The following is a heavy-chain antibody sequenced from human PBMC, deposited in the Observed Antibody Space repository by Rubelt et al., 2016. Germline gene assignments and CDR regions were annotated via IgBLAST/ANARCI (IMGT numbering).Heavy chain of an antibody. Sequence: QVQLVQSGAEVKKPGASVKVSCKTSGYTFANSYIHWVRQATGQRLEWMGWMNPHTGNTGYAQKFQGRVTMTRSTSINTAYMELSSLTSEDTAVYYCARRLGTAEEGSVGFDPWGQGTLVTVSS. D-gene: IGHD5/OR15-5a*01. V-gene: IGHV1-8*02. J-gene: IGHJ5*02. CDR3: ARRLGTAEEGSVGFDP. CDR2: MNPHTGNT. CDR1: GYTFANSY.